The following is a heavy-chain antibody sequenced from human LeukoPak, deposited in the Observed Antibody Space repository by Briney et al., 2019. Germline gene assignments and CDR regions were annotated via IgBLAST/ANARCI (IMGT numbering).Heavy chain of an antibody. V-gene: IGHV4-34*01. J-gene: IGHJ4*02. CDR1: GGSFSGYY. CDR2: INHSGST. CDR3: ARGVSRLDY. D-gene: IGHD1-1*01. Sequence: SETLSLTCAVYGGSFSGYYWSWIRQPPGKGLEWIGEINHSGSTNYNPSLKSRVTISVDASKNQFSLKLSSVTAADTAVYYCARGVSRLDYWGQGTLVTVSS.